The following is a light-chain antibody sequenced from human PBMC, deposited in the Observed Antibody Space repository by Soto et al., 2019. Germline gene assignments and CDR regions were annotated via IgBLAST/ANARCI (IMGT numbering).Light chain of an antibody. CDR2: GAS. J-gene: IGKJ5*01. Sequence: EIVMTQSPATLSVSPGERATLSCRASQSVNSNYLAWYQQKPGQAPRLLIYGASSRATGIPARFSGSGSGTDFTLTISSLEPEDFAVYYCQQRSNWPPITFGQGTRLEIK. V-gene: IGKV3D-20*02. CDR3: QQRSNWPPIT. CDR1: QSVNSNY.